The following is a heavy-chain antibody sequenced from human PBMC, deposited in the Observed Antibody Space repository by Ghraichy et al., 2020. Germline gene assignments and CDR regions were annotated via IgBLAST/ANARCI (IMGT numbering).Heavy chain of an antibody. D-gene: IGHD6-13*01. CDR2: ISWDGGST. CDR1: GFTFDDYT. J-gene: IGHJ4*02. Sequence: GGSLRLSCAASGFTFDDYTMHWVRQAPGKGLEWVSLISWDGGSTYYADSVKGRFTISRDNSKNSLYLQMNSLRTEDTALYYCAKDIQLSSSWWYFDYWGQGTLVTVSS. V-gene: IGHV3-43*01. CDR3: AKDIQLSSSWWYFDY.